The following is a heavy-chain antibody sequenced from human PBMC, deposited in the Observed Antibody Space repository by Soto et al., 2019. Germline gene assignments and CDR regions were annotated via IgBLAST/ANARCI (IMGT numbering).Heavy chain of an antibody. CDR1: GYTFTSYD. J-gene: IGHJ4*02. D-gene: IGHD6-19*01. V-gene: IGHV1-8*01. CDR2: MNPNSGNT. Sequence: QVQLVQSGAEVKKPGASVKVSCKASGYTFTSYDINWVRQATGQGLEWMGWMNPNSGNTGYAQKFQGRVTMTRNTSLSPAYLGLSSLRSEDPAGYYCAREVAGYVGNWGQGTLVTVSS. CDR3: AREVAGYVGN.